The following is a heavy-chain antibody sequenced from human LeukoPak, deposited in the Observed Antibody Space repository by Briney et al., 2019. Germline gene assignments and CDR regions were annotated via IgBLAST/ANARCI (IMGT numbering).Heavy chain of an antibody. D-gene: IGHD6-13*01. CDR3: ARVDLYSSTWRASNWFDP. CDR2: IYYSGSA. CDR1: GGSISSGDYY. J-gene: IGHJ5*02. V-gene: IGHV4-30-4*01. Sequence: SETLSLTCIVSGGSISSGDYYWSWIRQPPGKGLEWIGYIYYSGSAYYNPSLKSRVTISVDTSKNQFSLKLSSVTAADTAVYYCARVDLYSSTWRASNWFDPWGQGTLVTVSS.